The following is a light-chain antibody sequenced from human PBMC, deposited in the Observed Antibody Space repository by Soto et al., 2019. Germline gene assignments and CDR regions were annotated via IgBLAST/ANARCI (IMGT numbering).Light chain of an antibody. V-gene: IGLV2-14*01. CDR3: NSHTSGDFRV. CDR1: SSDVGRYNH. J-gene: IGLJ1*01. Sequence: QSVLTQPASVCGSPGQSITISCTGTSSDVGRYNHVSWYQHHPGKAPKLIISEVSNRPSGVSNRFSGSKSGYTASLTISGLQAEDEADYYCNSHTSGDFRVFGTGTKVTVL. CDR2: EVS.